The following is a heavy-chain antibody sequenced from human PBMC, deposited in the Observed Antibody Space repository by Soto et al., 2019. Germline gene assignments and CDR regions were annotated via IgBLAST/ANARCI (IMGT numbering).Heavy chain of an antibody. J-gene: IGHJ5*02. CDR2: ISGSGGST. CDR1: GFTFSSYA. V-gene: IGHV3-23*01. Sequence: PGGSLRLSCAASGFTFSSYAMSWVRQAPGKGLEWVSAISGSGGSTYYADSVKGRFTISRDNSKNTLYLQMNSLRAEDTAVYYCAKFGAPGPVVAATAWFDPWGQGTLVTVSS. CDR3: AKFGAPGPVVAATAWFDP. D-gene: IGHD2-15*01.